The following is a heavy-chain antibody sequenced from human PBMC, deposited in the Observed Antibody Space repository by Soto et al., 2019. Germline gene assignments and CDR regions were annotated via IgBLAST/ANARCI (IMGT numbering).Heavy chain of an antibody. CDR1: GYTFTSYD. D-gene: IGHD2-2*02. CDR3: ARGRYCSSTSCYTRYYYYYMDV. V-gene: IGHV1-18*01. J-gene: IGHJ6*03. Sequence: GASVKVSCKASGYTFTSYDINWVRQATGQGLEWMGWISAYNGNTNYAQKLQGRVTMTTDTSTSTAYMELRSLRSDDTAVYYCARGRYCSSTSCYTRYYYYYMDVWGKGTTVTVSS. CDR2: ISAYNGNT.